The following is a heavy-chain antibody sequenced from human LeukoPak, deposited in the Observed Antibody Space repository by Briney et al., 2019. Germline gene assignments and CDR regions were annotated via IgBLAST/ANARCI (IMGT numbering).Heavy chain of an antibody. CDR1: GFTFSSYA. CDR2: ISYDGSNK. J-gene: IGHJ4*02. Sequence: GRSLRLSCAASGFTFSSYAMHWVRQAPGKGLEWVAVISYDGSNKYYADSVRGRFTISRDNAKNSLYLQMSSLRAEDTAVYYCARDYTSGGFDFSGQGTLVTVSS. D-gene: IGHD6-19*01. CDR3: ARDYTSGGFDF. V-gene: IGHV3-30-3*01.